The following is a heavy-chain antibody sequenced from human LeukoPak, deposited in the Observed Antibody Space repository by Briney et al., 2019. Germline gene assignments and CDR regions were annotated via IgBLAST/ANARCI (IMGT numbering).Heavy chain of an antibody. Sequence: PGGSLRLSCAASGLTLISYGMHWVRQTPGKGLEWVANIKQDGSEKYYVDSVKGRVTISRDNARNSLYLQMNNLRAEDTAVYHDGRFSGHYYGMDVWGQGTTVTVSS. CDR1: GLTLISYG. D-gene: IGHD2/OR15-2a*01. J-gene: IGHJ6*02. CDR2: IKQDGSEK. CDR3: GRFSGHYYGMDV. V-gene: IGHV3-7*03.